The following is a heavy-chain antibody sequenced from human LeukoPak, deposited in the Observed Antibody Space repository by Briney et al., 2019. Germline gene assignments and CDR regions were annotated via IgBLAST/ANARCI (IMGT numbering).Heavy chain of an antibody. J-gene: IGHJ4*02. D-gene: IGHD3-22*01. CDR2: INASSGDT. CDR3: AREISGYSDY. Sequence: GASVKVSCKASGYTFTGYYMHWVRQAPGQGLEWMGWINASSGDTKYAQKFQGRVTMTRDTSISTAYMELSRLRSDDTAMYYCAREISGYSDYWGQGTLVTVSS. V-gene: IGHV1-2*02. CDR1: GYTFTGYY.